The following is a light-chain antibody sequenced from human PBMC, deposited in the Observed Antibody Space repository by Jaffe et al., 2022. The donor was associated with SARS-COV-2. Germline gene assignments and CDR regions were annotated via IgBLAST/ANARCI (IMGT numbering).Light chain of an antibody. V-gene: IGLV2-23*02. CDR1: SNDIGNFNL. Sequence: SALTQPASVSGSRGQSTTMSCTGTSNDIGNFNLVSWYQQHPGKAPKLIVYEVNKRPSGVSNRFSGSKSGNTASLTVSRLQPEDEADYYCCSYAGDVLFGGGTRLTVL. CDR3: CSYAGDVL. CDR2: EVN. J-gene: IGLJ2*01.